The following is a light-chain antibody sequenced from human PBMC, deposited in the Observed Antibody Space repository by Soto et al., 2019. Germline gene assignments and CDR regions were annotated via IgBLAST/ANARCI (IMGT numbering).Light chain of an antibody. V-gene: IGKV1-5*01. J-gene: IGKJ2*03. CDR2: GAS. CDR3: QQYATSSHS. CDR1: QSTSSW. Sequence: DIQMTQSPSTLSASVGDRVTITSRASQSTSSWLAWYQQRPREAPKLLIYGASSLESVVSSRYSGSGSGTEFTLIISSLQPTDFATYYCQQYATSSHSFGQGTKVEI.